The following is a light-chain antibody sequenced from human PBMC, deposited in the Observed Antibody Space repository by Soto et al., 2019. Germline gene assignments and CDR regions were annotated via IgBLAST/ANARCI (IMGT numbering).Light chain of an antibody. V-gene: IGLV2-14*01. CDR3: SSYTTRSARV. CDR2: EVF. J-gene: IGLJ1*01. Sequence: QSALTQPASVSGSPGQSITISCTGTSSDVGAYDYVSWYQQHPGKAPRLLIYEVFNRPSGVSDRFSGSKSANTASLTISGLQAEDEADYYCSSYTTRSARVFGRGTKVTVL. CDR1: SSDVGAYDY.